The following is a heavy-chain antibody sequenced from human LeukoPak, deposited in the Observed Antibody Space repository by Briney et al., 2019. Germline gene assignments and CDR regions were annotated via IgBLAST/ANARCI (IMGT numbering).Heavy chain of an antibody. Sequence: ASVKVSCKASGYTFTSYDINWVRQATGQGLEWMGWMNPNSGNTGYVQKFQGRVTITRNTSISTAYMELSSLRSDDTAVYYCARWMEYYYYYYMDVRGKGTTVTVSS. J-gene: IGHJ6*03. CDR1: GYTFTSYD. CDR2: MNPNSGNT. D-gene: IGHD2-2*03. V-gene: IGHV1-8*03. CDR3: ARWMEYYYYYYMDV.